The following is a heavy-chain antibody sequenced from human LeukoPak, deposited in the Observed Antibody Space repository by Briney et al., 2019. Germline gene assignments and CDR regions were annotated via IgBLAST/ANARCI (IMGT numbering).Heavy chain of an antibody. V-gene: IGHV3-30*02. D-gene: IGHD3-3*01. CDR2: IRYDGSNK. Sequence: PGGSLRLSCAASGFTFSSYGMHWVRQAPGKGLEWVAFIRYDGSNKYYADSVKGRFTISRDNSKNTLYLQMNSLRAEDTAVYYCAKTGLPFSVSWSGSNFDYWGQGTLVTVSS. CDR3: AKTGLPFSVSWSGSNFDY. J-gene: IGHJ4*02. CDR1: GFTFSSYG.